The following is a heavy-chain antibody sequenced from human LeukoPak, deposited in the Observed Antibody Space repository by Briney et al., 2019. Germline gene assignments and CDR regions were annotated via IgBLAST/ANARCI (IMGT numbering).Heavy chain of an antibody. CDR2: IIPVFGTA. CDR3: ARHEDMNSASDY. J-gene: IGHJ4*02. CDR1: GGTFSSYA. D-gene: IGHD2-15*01. V-gene: IGHV1-69*06. Sequence: SVKVSCKASGGTFSSYAISWVRQAPGQGLEWMGGIIPVFGTANYAQKFQGRVTITADKSTSTAYMELSSLRSEDTAVYYCARHEDMNSASDYWGQGTLVTVSS.